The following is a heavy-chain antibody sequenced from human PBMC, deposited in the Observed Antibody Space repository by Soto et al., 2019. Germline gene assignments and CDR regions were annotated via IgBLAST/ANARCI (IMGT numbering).Heavy chain of an antibody. CDR2: IKSKTDGGTT. CDR3: TTPWELGAFDI. Sequence: GGSLRLSCAASGFTFSNAWMSWVRQAPGKGLEWVGRIKSKTDGGTTDYAAPVKGRFTISRDDSKNTLYLQMNSLKTEDPAVYYCTTPWELGAFDIWGQGTMVTVSS. J-gene: IGHJ3*02. V-gene: IGHV3-15*01. D-gene: IGHD1-26*01. CDR1: GFTFSNAW.